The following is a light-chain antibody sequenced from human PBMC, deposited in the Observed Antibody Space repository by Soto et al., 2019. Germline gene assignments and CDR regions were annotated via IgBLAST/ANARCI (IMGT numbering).Light chain of an antibody. CDR3: QSYDSSNQGV. Sequence: NFMLTQPHSASDSPGKTVTISCTRSSGSIASNCVQWYQQRPGSSPTTVIYEDNQRPSGVPDRFSGSIDSSSNSASLTISGLKTEDEDAYYCQSYDSSNQGVFGGGTQLTVL. CDR2: EDN. CDR1: SGSIASNC. J-gene: IGLJ7*01. V-gene: IGLV6-57*01.